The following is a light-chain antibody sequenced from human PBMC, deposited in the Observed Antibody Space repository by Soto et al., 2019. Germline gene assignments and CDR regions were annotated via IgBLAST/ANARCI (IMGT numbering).Light chain of an antibody. V-gene: IGKV3-20*01. CDR2: GAS. Sequence: EVVLTQSPGTLSLSPGERATLSCGASQSVSNTYVAWYQHIPGQTPRLLIYGASNRATGIPDRFSGSGSGTDFTLTISRLEPEDFAVYYCQQYGSSGTFGQGTKVDIK. CDR3: QQYGSSGT. CDR1: QSVSNTY. J-gene: IGKJ1*01.